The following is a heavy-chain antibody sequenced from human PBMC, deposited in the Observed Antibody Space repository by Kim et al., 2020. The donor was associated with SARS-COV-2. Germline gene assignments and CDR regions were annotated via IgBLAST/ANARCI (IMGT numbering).Heavy chain of an antibody. J-gene: IGHJ6*02. CDR2: IRSKAYGGKP. Sequence: GGSLRLSCEGSGFTFGDYAITWVRQSPGKGLQWVGFIRSKAYGGKPYYAASVKVRFSISRDDSKTIAYLQMNSLQVEDTAVYFCVRGVPVHYHGLDVWGQGTTVSVSS. CDR3: VRGVPVHYHGLDV. CDR1: GFTFGDYA. D-gene: IGHD6-6*01. V-gene: IGHV3-49*04.